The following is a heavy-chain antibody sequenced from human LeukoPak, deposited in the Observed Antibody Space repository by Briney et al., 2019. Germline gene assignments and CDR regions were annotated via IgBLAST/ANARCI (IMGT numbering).Heavy chain of an antibody. D-gene: IGHD6-19*01. Sequence: GSLRLSCAASRFTFSSYSMNWVRQAPGKGLEWVSSIIGSSGYIYYADSVRGRFTISRDNAKNSLYLQMNSLRPEDTAVYYCAREVGQIAVAGTRYCDYWGQGTLVTVSS. CDR3: AREVGQIAVAGTRYCDY. J-gene: IGHJ4*02. V-gene: IGHV3-21*01. CDR2: IIGSSGYI. CDR1: RFTFSSYS.